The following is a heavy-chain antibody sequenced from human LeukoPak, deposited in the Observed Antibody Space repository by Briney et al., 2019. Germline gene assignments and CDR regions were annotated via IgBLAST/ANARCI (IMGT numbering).Heavy chain of an antibody. CDR3: ARDLLGEMATISLTY. J-gene: IGHJ4*02. V-gene: IGHV3-7*01. CDR2: IKQDGSEK. CDR1: GFTFSSYW. D-gene: IGHD5-24*01. Sequence: GGSLRLSCAASGFTFSSYWMSWVRQAPGKGLEWVANIKQDGSEKYYVDSVKGRFTISRDNAKNSLYLQMNSLRAEDTAVYYCARDLLGEMATISLTYWGQGTLVTVSS.